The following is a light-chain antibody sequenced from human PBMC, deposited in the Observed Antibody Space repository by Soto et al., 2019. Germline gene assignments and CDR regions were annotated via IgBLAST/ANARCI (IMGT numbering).Light chain of an antibody. CDR1: QSVSSSY. CDR3: QQYGSSPPLT. Sequence: EIVLTQSPGTLSLSPGDRATLSCRASQSVSSSYLAWYQQKPGQAPRLLIYGASSRATGIPDRFSGSGSGTDFTLTISGLESEDFAVYYCQQYGSSPPLTFGGGTKVDIK. V-gene: IGKV3-20*01. CDR2: GAS. J-gene: IGKJ4*01.